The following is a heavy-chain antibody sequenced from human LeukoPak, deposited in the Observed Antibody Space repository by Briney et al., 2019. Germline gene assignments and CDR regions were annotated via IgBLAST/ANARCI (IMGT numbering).Heavy chain of an antibody. D-gene: IGHD6-19*01. J-gene: IGHJ4*02. Sequence: GSAPKTSSKGSGDSFTNYLNGLVRPMPGEGLGVGVIHYHEGSNTSYSPSFKGQVKISAVTSISTAYLQWNRLKASDNAMYSCARHTSGWEQTVFDYWGQGTLVTVSS. CDR2: HYHEGSNT. CDR1: GDSFTNYL. V-gene: IGHV5-51*01. CDR3: ARHTSGWEQTVFDY.